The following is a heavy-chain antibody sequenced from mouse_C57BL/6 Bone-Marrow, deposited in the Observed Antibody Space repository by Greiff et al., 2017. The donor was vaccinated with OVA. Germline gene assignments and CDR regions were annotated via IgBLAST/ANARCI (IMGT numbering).Heavy chain of an antibody. Sequence: QVQLQQPGAELVKPGASVKLSCKASGYTFTSYWMHWVKQRPGQGLEWIGMIHPNSGSTNYNEKFKSKATLTVDKSSSTAYMQLSSLTSEDSAVYYCASSPYWDQDAMDYWGQGTSVTVSS. V-gene: IGHV1-64*01. J-gene: IGHJ4*01. CDR3: ASSPYWDQDAMDY. CDR2: IHPNSGST. D-gene: IGHD4-1*01. CDR1: GYTFTSYW.